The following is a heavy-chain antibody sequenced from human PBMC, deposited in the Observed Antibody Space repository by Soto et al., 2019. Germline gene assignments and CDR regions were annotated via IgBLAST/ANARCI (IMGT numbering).Heavy chain of an antibody. J-gene: IGHJ2*01. D-gene: IGHD2-21*01. CDR3: VRVPGYSLGDL. Sequence: QVQLVQSGAEVKKPGASVKVSCKASGYTFTSYAMHWVRQAPGQRLEWMGWINAGNGNTKYSQKFQGRVTITRDTSASTAYMELSSLRSEDTAVYYCVRVPGYSLGDLWGRGTLVTVSS. V-gene: IGHV1-3*01. CDR1: GYTFTSYA. CDR2: INAGNGNT.